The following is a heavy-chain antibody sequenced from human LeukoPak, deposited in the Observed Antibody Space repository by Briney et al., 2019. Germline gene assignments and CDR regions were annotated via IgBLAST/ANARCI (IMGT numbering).Heavy chain of an antibody. D-gene: IGHD3-16*01. CDR3: ATDPISSRLRTS. V-gene: IGHV1-69*06. CDR1: GGTFSSYA. Sequence: ASVKVSCKASGGTFSSYAISWVRQAPGQGLEWMGGIIPIFGTANYAQKFQGRVTMTEDTSTDTAYMELSSLRSEDTAVYYCATDPISSRLRTSWGQGTLVTVSS. CDR2: IIPIFGTA. J-gene: IGHJ5*02.